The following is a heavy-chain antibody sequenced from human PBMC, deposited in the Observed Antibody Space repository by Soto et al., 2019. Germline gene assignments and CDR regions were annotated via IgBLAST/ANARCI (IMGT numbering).Heavy chain of an antibody. CDR1: GFTFSSYA. V-gene: IGHV3-23*01. J-gene: IGHJ5*02. CDR2: ISGSGGST. D-gene: IGHD3-3*01. Sequence: PGGSLRLSCAASGFTFSSYAMSWVRQAPGKGLEWVSAISGSGGSTYYADSVKGRFTISRDNSKNTLYLQMNSLRAEDTAVYYCAGGSLRFFFLGFDPWGQGTLVTVSS. CDR3: AGGSLRFFFLGFDP.